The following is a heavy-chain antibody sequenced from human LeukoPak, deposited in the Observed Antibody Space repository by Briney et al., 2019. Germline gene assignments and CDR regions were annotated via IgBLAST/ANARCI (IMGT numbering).Heavy chain of an antibody. J-gene: IGHJ1*01. D-gene: IGHD6-13*01. CDR3: AGASSLLVEYFQY. Sequence: ASVKVSCKASGGTFRRHAISWVRQAPGQGLEWVGGIIPMFATANYAQKFQGRVTITADESTSTTYMELSSLRSEDTAVFYCAGASSLLVEYFQYWGQGTLVTVSS. CDR1: GGTFRRHA. CDR2: IIPMFATA. V-gene: IGHV1-69*13.